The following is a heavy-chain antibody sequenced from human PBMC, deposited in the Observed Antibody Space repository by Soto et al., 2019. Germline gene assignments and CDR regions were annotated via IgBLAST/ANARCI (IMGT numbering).Heavy chain of an antibody. V-gene: IGHV4-39*01. CDR2: IYYSGST. J-gene: IGHJ4*02. CDR3: ATFYGDYVSY. D-gene: IGHD4-17*01. CDR1: GGSISSSSYY. Sequence: QLQLQESGPGLVKPSETLSLTCTVSGGSISSSSYYWGWIRQPPGKGLEWIGSIYYSGSTFYNPSLKSRVTISVDTSKNQFSLKLSSVTAADPAVYYCATFYGDYVSYWGQGTLVTVSS.